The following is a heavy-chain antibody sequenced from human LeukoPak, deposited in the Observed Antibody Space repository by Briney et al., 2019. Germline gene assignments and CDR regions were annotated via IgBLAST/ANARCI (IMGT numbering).Heavy chain of an antibody. D-gene: IGHD6-13*01. Sequence: PSETLSLTCTVSGGSISSYYWSWIRQPPGKGLEWIGYIYYSGSTNYNPSLKSRVTISVDTSKNQFSLKLSSVTAADTAVYYCARVGSSSWYFSWFDPWGQGTLVTVSS. CDR2: IYYSGST. J-gene: IGHJ5*02. CDR1: GGSISSYY. V-gene: IGHV4-59*01. CDR3: ARVGSSSWYFSWFDP.